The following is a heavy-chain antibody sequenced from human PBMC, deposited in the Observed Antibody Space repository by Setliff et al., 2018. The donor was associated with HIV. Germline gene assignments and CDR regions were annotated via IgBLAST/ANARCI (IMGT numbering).Heavy chain of an antibody. CDR2: INPSGSRT. CDR1: GYSFTSHS. CDR3: ARAFHYSNYVYFDY. J-gene: IGHJ4*02. Sequence: RASVKVSCKASGYSFTSHSMHWVRQAPGQGLEWMGIINPSGSRTTYTKKFQGRVTMTRDTSTSTVYMVLSSLRSEDTAVYYCARAFHYSNYVYFDYWGQGTLVTVSS. D-gene: IGHD4-4*01. V-gene: IGHV1-46*01.